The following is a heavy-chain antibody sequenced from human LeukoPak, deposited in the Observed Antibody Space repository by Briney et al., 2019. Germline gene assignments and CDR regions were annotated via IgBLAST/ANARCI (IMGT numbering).Heavy chain of an antibody. Sequence: PGGSLRLSCAASGFTFSIYGMHWVRQAPGKGLEWVAFIRYDGSNKYYADSVKGRFTISRDNSKNTLYLQMNSLRAEDTAVYYCARPSRYSSGWGPGDYWGQGTLVTVSS. CDR1: GFTFSIYG. CDR3: ARPSRYSSGWGPGDY. V-gene: IGHV3-30*02. D-gene: IGHD6-19*01. J-gene: IGHJ4*02. CDR2: IRYDGSNK.